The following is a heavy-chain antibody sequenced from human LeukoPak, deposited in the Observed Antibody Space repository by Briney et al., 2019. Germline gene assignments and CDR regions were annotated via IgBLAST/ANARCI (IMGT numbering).Heavy chain of an antibody. CDR2: IYWDDDK. CDR1: GFSLNTNGVS. CDR3: AHSGPSYYYGSGTADY. Sequence: SGPTLAKPTQTLTLTCNFSGFSLNTNGVSVGWIRQPPGQALEWLALIYWDDDKRYRPSLMSRLTITKDTSKNQVVLTMTDMDPVDTATYYCAHSGPSYYYGSGTADYWGQGTLVTVSS. D-gene: IGHD3-10*01. V-gene: IGHV2-5*02. J-gene: IGHJ4*02.